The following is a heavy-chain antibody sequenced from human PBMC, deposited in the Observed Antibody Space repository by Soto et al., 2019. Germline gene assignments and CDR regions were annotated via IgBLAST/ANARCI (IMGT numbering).Heavy chain of an antibody. Sequence: EVQLVESGGGLVQPGGSLRLSCAASGFTFSEHYMDWVRQAPGQGLEWIGRIKNKANSYSTEYAASVQGRFTISRDDSKNSLDLQMNSLKTDDTAVYYCARIRLVGGTNRDRYFEYWGQGTLVTVSS. V-gene: IGHV3-72*01. CDR1: GFTFSEHY. CDR3: ARIRLVGGTNRDRYFEY. J-gene: IGHJ4*02. CDR2: IKNKANSYST. D-gene: IGHD1-26*01.